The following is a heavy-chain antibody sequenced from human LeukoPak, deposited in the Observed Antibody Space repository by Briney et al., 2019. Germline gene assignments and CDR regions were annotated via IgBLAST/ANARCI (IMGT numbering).Heavy chain of an antibody. Sequence: PSETLSLTCGVSGDSINTNNWWTWVRQHPGKGLEWIGYIYYSGSTYYNPSLKSRITISVDTSKNQFSLKLSSVTAADTAVYYCARSLGDRVPAARNYYYYGMDVWGQGTTVTVSS. D-gene: IGHD2-2*01. V-gene: IGHV4-31*11. CDR3: ARSLGDRVPAARNYYYYGMDV. CDR1: GDSINTNNW. CDR2: IYYSGST. J-gene: IGHJ6*02.